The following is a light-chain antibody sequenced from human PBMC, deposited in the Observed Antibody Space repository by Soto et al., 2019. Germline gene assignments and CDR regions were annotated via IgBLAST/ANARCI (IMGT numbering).Light chain of an antibody. CDR3: CSYAGSSVYV. Sequence: QSVLTQVASVSGSPGQSITISCTGTSSDVETFNLVSWYQQHPGKAPRLMNEVIKRPSGVSNRFSGSKSGNTASLTISGLQAEDEADYYCCSYAGSSVYVFGTGTKVTVL. CDR1: SSDVETFNL. CDR2: EVI. V-gene: IGLV2-23*02. J-gene: IGLJ1*01.